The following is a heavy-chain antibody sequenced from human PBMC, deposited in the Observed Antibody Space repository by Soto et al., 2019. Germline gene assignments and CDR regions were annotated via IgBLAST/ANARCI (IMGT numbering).Heavy chain of an antibody. J-gene: IGHJ3*02. CDR1: GFTFSSYS. Sequence: GGSLRLSCAASGFTFSSYSMNWVRQAPGKGLEWVSSISSSSSYIYYADSVKGRFTISRDNAKNSLYLQMNSLRAEDTAVYYCARGRGSNWYPVDAFDIWGQGTMVTVSS. D-gene: IGHD6-13*01. CDR3: ARGRGSNWYPVDAFDI. CDR2: ISSSSSYI. V-gene: IGHV3-21*01.